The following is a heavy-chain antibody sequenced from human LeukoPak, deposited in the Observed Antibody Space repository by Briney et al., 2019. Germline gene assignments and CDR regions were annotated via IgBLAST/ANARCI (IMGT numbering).Heavy chain of an antibody. V-gene: IGHV3-53*01. CDR2: IYSGGST. Sequence: PGGSLRLSCSASGFTVSSNYMSWVRQAPGKGLEWVSVIYSGGSTYYADSVKGRLTISRDNSKNTLYLQMNSLRAEDTAVYYCARAPAYCGGDCSWDAFDIWGQGTMVTVSS. CDR1: GFTVSSNY. D-gene: IGHD2-21*02. CDR3: ARAPAYCGGDCSWDAFDI. J-gene: IGHJ3*02.